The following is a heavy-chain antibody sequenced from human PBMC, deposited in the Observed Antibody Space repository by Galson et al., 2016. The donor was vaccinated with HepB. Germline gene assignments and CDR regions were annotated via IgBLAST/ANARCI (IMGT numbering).Heavy chain of an antibody. V-gene: IGHV1-46*01. CDR3: ARNYYDSSGSYFDY. Sequence: SVKVSCKASGYTFTSYYMHWVRQAPGQGPEWVGVINPSGGSTSYAQRFQGRVTMTRDTSTSTFYMELSSLISDDTAVYYCARNYYDSSGSYFDYWGQGTLVTVSS. D-gene: IGHD3-22*01. CDR2: INPSGGST. J-gene: IGHJ4*02. CDR1: GYTFTSYY.